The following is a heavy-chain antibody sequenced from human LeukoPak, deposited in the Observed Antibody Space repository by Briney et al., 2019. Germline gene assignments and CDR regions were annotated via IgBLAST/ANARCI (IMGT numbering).Heavy chain of an antibody. CDR1: GFRVSSNH. CDR2: IYTGDVT. Sequence: GGSLRLSCAVSGFRVSSNHMTWVRQAPGKGLEWVSLIYTGDVTYYADSVKGRFTISTDNSKNILYLQMDSLTAKDTALYYCARERDYDTYIDYWGQGTLVTVSS. D-gene: IGHD3-22*01. CDR3: ARERDYDTYIDY. V-gene: IGHV3-53*01. J-gene: IGHJ4*02.